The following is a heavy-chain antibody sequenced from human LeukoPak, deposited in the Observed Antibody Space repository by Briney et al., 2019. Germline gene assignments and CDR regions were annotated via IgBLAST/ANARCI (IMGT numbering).Heavy chain of an antibody. J-gene: IGHJ4*02. Sequence: GGSLRPSCAASGFTFSSYWMSWVRQAPGKGLEGVANIKQDGSEKYYVDSVKGRFTISRDNAKNSLYLQMNGLRAEDTAVYYCARSPFTWELPPYFDYWGQGTLVTVSS. CDR2: IKQDGSEK. V-gene: IGHV3-7*01. D-gene: IGHD1-26*01. CDR1: GFTFSSYW. CDR3: ARSPFTWELPPYFDY.